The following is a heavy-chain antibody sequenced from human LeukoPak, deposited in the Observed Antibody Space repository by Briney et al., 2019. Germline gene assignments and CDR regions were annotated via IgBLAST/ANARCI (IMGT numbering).Heavy chain of an antibody. J-gene: IGHJ4*02. CDR3: ARSASGYYLPYYFDY. D-gene: IGHD3-22*01. CDR1: GFTFSSYA. V-gene: IGHV3-30*04. CDR2: ISYDGSNK. Sequence: GGSLRLSCAASGFTFSSYAMHWVRQAPGKGLEWVAVISYDGSNKYYADSVKGRFTISRDNSKNTLYLQMNSLRAEDTAVYYCARSASGYYLPYYFDYWGQGTLVTVSS.